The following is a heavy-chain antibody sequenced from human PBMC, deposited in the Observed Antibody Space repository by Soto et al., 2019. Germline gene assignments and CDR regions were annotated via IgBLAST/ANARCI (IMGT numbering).Heavy chain of an antibody. CDR3: ASSLGAGLDAFDI. CDR2: MNPNSGST. Sequence: PSVKVSCKASGYTFTSYDINWVRQATGQGLEWMGWMNPNSGSTGYAQKFQGRVTMTRNTSISTAYMELSSLRSEDTAVYYCASSLGAGLDAFDIWGQGTMVTVSS. CDR1: GYTFTSYD. J-gene: IGHJ3*02. D-gene: IGHD3-16*01. V-gene: IGHV1-8*01.